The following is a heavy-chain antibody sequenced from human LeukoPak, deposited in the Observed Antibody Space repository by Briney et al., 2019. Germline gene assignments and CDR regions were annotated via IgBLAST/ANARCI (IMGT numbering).Heavy chain of an antibody. J-gene: IGHJ4*02. V-gene: IGHV4-59*01. Sequence: SETLSLTCTVSGGSISSYYWSWIRQPPGKGLEWIGYIYYSGSTNYNPSLKSRVTISVDTSKNQFSLKLSSVTAADTAVYYCARRRGYCSGGSCYYSYFDYWGQGTLVTVSS. CDR1: GGSISSYY. CDR3: ARRRGYCSGGSCYYSYFDY. D-gene: IGHD2-15*01. CDR2: IYYSGST.